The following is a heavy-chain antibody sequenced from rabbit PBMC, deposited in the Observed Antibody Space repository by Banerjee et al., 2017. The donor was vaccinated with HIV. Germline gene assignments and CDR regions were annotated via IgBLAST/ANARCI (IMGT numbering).Heavy chain of an antibody. CDR2: IGAGST. V-gene: IGHV1S45*01. D-gene: IGHD4-1*01. Sequence: QEQLEESGGDLVKPEGSLTLTCTASGFSFSSNYWLCWVRQAPGKGLEWIACIGAGSTYYATWAKGRFTISKTSPTTVTLQMTSLTAADTATYFCARDLAGVVGWNFGLWGPGTLVTVS. CDR3: ARDLAGVVGWNFGL. CDR1: GFSFSSNYW. J-gene: IGHJ6*01.